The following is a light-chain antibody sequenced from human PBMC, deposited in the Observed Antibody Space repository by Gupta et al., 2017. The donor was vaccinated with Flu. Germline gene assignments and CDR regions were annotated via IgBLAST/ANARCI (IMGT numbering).Light chain of an antibody. CDR1: QSVSSY. V-gene: IGKV3-11*01. CDR3: QHRSNCQYI. Sequence: EIVLTQSPATLSLSPGERATLSCRASQSVSSYLAWYQQKPGQAPRLLIYDASNRATGIPARFSGSGCGTEFTLTISSREPEDFAVYYCQHRSNCQYIFGQGTKLEIK. CDR2: DAS. J-gene: IGKJ2*01.